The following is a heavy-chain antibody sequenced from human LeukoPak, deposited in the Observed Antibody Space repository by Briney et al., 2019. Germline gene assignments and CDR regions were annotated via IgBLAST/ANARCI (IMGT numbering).Heavy chain of an antibody. CDR3: VRASADSGGAFDV. D-gene: IGHD2-15*01. V-gene: IGHV4-59*01. CDR2: IYYSGST. J-gene: IGHJ3*01. CDR1: GGSISSYY. Sequence: PSETLSLTCTVSGGSISSYYWSWIRQPPGKGLEWIGYIYYSGSTNYNPSLKSRVTISVDTSKNQFSLKLSSMTAADTAIYYCVRASADSGGAFDVWGHGTVVTVSS.